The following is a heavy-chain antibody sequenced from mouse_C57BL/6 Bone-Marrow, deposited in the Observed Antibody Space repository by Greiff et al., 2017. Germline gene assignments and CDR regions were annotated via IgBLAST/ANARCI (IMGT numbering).Heavy chain of an antibody. CDR1: GYTFTDYY. CDR3: ARVGSGISYKGLYVGV. V-gene: IGHV1-19*01. CDR2: INPYNGGT. J-gene: IGHJ1*03. D-gene: IGHD1-1*01. Sequence: VQLQQSGPVLVKPGASVKMSCKASGYTFTDYYMNWVKQSHGKSLEWIGVINPYNGGTSYNQKFKGKATLTVDKSSSTAYMELNSLSSEDSAVYYWARVGSGISYKGLYVGVWGTAATVTVA.